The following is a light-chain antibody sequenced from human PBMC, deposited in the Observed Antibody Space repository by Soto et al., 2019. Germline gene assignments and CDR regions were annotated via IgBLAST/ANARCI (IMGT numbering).Light chain of an antibody. CDR2: AAS. CDR1: QGISSR. CDR3: QQANSLPLT. J-gene: IGKJ4*01. V-gene: IGKV1-12*01. Sequence: DIQMTESPSSVCASVGDRVTITCRASQGISSRLAWYQQKPGKAPNLLIYAASNLQSGVPSRFSGSGSETDFTLTIGSLQPEDFAADYCQQANSLPLTFGGGTKVEIK.